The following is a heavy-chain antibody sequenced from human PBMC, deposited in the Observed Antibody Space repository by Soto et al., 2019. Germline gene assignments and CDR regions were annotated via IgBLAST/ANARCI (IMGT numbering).Heavy chain of an antibody. CDR3: AREIGGYSDHDAFDI. CDR1: EYTFTSYY. J-gene: IGHJ3*02. V-gene: IGHV1-46*01. D-gene: IGHD3-22*01. CDR2: INPSGGST. Sequence: ASVKVSCKASEYTFTSYYMHWVRQAPGQGLEWMGIINPSGGSTSYAQKFQGRVTMTRDTSTSTVYMELSSLRSEDTAVYYCAREIGGYSDHDAFDIWGQGTMVTVSS.